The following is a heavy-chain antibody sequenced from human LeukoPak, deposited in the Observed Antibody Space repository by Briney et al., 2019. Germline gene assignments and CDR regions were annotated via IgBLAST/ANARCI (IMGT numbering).Heavy chain of an antibody. D-gene: IGHD3-3*01. CDR3: ARGDVLRFLEWSPYSGDYYYYMDV. V-gene: IGHV1-69*05. Sequence: SVKVSCKASGGTFISYAISWVRQAPGQGREWMGRIIPIFGTANYAQKFQGRVTITTDESTSTAYMELSSLRSEDTAVYYCARGDVLRFLEWSPYSGDYYYYMDVWGKGTTVTVSS. CDR2: IIPIFGTA. CDR1: GGTFISYA. J-gene: IGHJ6*03.